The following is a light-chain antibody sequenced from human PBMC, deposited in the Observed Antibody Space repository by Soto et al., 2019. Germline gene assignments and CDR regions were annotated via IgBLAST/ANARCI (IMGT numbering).Light chain of an antibody. J-gene: IGLJ1*01. CDR2: QDS. CDR3: QAWDISTGV. Sequence: SYELTQPPSVSVSPGQTASITCSGDKLGDKYASWYQQKPGQSPVLVIYQDSKRPSGIPERFSGSNSGNTATLTISGTQAMDEADYYCQAWDISTGVFGTGTKVTVL. V-gene: IGLV3-1*01. CDR1: KLGDKY.